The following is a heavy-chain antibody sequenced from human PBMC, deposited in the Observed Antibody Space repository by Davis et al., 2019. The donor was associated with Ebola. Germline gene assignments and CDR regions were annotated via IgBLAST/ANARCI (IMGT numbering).Heavy chain of an antibody. V-gene: IGHV3-23*01. CDR3: ANAKWGGSSSWFDY. J-gene: IGHJ4*02. Sequence: GGSLRLSCAASGFTFSSYAMSWVRQAPGKGLEWVSAISGSGGSTYYADSVKGRFTISRDNSKNTLYLQMNSLRAEDTAVYYCANAKWGGSSSWFDYWGQGTLVTVSS. CDR2: ISGSGGST. CDR1: GFTFSSYA. D-gene: IGHD6-13*01.